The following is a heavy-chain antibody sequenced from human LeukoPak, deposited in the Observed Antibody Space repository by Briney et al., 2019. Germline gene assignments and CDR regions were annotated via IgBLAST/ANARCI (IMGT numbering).Heavy chain of an antibody. J-gene: IGHJ3*02. CDR2: ISGSGGST. D-gene: IGHD3-9*01. CDR1: GFTFSSYA. CDR3: AKELTTYDILTGYYGDAFDI. V-gene: IGHV3-23*01. Sequence: GGSLRLSCAASGFTFSSYAMSWVRQAPGKGLEWVSAISGSGGSTYYADSVKGRFTISRDNSKNTLYLQMNSLRAEDTAVYYCAKELTTYDILTGYYGDAFDIWGQETMVTVSS.